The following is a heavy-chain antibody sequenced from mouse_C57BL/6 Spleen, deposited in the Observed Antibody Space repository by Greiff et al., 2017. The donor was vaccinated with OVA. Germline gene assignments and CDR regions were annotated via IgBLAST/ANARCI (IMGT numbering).Heavy chain of an antibody. CDR2: IWSDGST. D-gene: IGHD1-1*01. V-gene: IGHV2-6-1*01. J-gene: IGHJ1*03. CDR1: GFSLTSYG. CDR3: ARHGLTVVASYWYFDV. Sequence: VQVVESGPGLVAPSQSLSITCTVSGFSLTSYGVHWVRQPPGKGLEWLVVIWSDGSTTYNSALKSRLSISKDNSKSQVFLKMNSLQTDDTAMYYCARHGLTVVASYWYFDVWGTGTTVTVSS.